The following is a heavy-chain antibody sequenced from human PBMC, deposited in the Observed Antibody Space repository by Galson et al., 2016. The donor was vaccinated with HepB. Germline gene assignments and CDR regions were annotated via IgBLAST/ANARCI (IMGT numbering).Heavy chain of an antibody. Sequence: SLRLSGAASGFTFSSHWMHWVRQAPGKGLVWVSRINTDGSRTSYADSVKGRFTISRDNAKNTLYLQMNSLRAEDTAVYYCARGGSRPIDYWGQGTLVTVSS. CDR1: GFTFSSHW. D-gene: IGHD1-26*01. J-gene: IGHJ4*02. CDR3: ARGGSRPIDY. V-gene: IGHV3-74*01. CDR2: INTDGSRT.